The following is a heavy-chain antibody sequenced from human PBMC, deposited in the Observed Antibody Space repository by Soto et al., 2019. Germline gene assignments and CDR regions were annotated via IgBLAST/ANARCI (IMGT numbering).Heavy chain of an antibody. CDR1: GGSISSSSYY. V-gene: IGHV4-39*01. D-gene: IGHD5-18*01. CDR2: IYYSGST. CDR3: ARHPGYGLCYFAY. J-gene: IGHJ4*02. Sequence: QLQLQESGPGLVKPSETLSLTCTVSGGSISSSSYYWGWIRQPPGKGLEWIGSIYYSGSTYYNPSLKSRVTISVDTSKNQFSLRLSSVTAAHTAVYYCARHPGYGLCYFAYWGQGTLVTVSS.